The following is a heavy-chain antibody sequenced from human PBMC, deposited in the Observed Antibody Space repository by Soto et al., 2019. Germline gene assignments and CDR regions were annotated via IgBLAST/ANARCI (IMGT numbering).Heavy chain of an antibody. D-gene: IGHD3-16*01. Sequence: QLQLRESGSGLVKPSETLSLTCTVSGGSISSGGYSWSWIRQSPEKGLEWLGCIYPTGTTFYHPSLKRRVTISVDTSRNQFSRNLTSVTAADTAVYFCARAPPGPSPRWGLWGQGTTVTVSS. J-gene: IGHJ6*02. CDR2: IYPTGTT. CDR1: GGSISSGGYS. V-gene: IGHV4-30-2*06. CDR3: ARAPPGPSPRWGL.